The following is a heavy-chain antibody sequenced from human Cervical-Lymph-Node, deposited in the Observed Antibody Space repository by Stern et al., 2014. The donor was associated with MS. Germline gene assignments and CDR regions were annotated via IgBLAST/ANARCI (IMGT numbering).Heavy chain of an antibody. CDR3: ARGGLGLRYFDWSPHFDY. CDR2: IIPIFGTP. J-gene: IGHJ4*02. Sequence: MQLVESGAEVKKPGSSVKVSCKASGGTFSRYAISWVRQAPGTGLEWMAGIIPIFGTPNSAQKLQGRVTITADESTSTAYMELSSLRSEDTAVYYCARGGLGLRYFDWSPHFDYWGQGTLVTVSS. D-gene: IGHD3-9*01. V-gene: IGHV1-69*01. CDR1: GGTFSRYA.